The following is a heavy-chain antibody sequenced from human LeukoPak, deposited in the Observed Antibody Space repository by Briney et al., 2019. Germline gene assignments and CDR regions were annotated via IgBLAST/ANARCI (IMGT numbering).Heavy chain of an antibody. CDR2: ISYSGST. Sequence: SETLSLTCTVSGGSISSYYWSWIRQPPGKGLEWIGYISYSGSTNYNPSLVGRVTISVDTSKTQFSLKLSSVTAADTAVYYCARGPPPYMVREWGQGTLVTVSS. CDR3: ARGPPPYMVRE. CDR1: GGSISSYY. V-gene: IGHV4-59*08. D-gene: IGHD4-23*01. J-gene: IGHJ4*02.